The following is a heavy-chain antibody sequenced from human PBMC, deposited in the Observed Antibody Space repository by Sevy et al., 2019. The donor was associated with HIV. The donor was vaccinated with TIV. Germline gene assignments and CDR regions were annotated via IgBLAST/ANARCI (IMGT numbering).Heavy chain of an antibody. CDR1: GFTFSSYI. Sequence: GGSLRLSCAASGFTFSSYIMNWVRQAPGKGLEWVSSISSSSSYIYYADSVKGRFTISRDNAKNSLYLQMNSLRAEDTAVYYCASLGGSGDYYGMDVWGQGTTVTVSS. D-gene: IGHD1-26*01. J-gene: IGHJ6*02. V-gene: IGHV3-21*01. CDR3: ASLGGSGDYYGMDV. CDR2: ISSSSSYI.